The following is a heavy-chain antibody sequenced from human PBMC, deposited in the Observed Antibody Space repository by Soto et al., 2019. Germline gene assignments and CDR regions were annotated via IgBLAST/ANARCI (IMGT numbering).Heavy chain of an antibody. CDR3: AREWWELHYYYGMDV. Sequence: GGSLRLSCAASGFTVSSNYMSWVRQAPGKGLEWVSVIYSGGSTYYADSVKGRFTISRDNSKNTLYLQMNSLRAEDTAVYYCAREWWELHYYYGMDVWGQGTTVTVSS. V-gene: IGHV3-53*01. D-gene: IGHD1-26*01. J-gene: IGHJ6*02. CDR1: GFTVSSNY. CDR2: IYSGGST.